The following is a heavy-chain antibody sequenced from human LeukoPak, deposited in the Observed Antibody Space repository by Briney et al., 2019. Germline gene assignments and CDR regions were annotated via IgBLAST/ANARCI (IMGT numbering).Heavy chain of an antibody. CDR1: GFPFSSYA. J-gene: IGHJ4*02. CDR2: ISGSGGST. CDR3: ASTMAVAGNSFDY. V-gene: IGHV3-23*01. D-gene: IGHD6-19*01. Sequence: GGSLRLSCAASGFPFSSYAMSWVRQAPGKGLEWVSAISGSGGSTYYADSVKGRFTISRDNSKNTLCLQMNSLRAEDTAVYYCASTMAVAGNSFDYWGQGTLVTVSS.